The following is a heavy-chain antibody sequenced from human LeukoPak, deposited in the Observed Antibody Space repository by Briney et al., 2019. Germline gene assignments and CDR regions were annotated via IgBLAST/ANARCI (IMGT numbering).Heavy chain of an antibody. CDR1: GFTFSNYG. J-gene: IGHJ4*02. CDR3: ASYSSSWYGGIWDY. CDR2: ISGSGGST. D-gene: IGHD6-13*01. V-gene: IGHV3-23*01. Sequence: GGSLRLSCAASGFTFSNYGMSWVRQAPGKGLEWVSAISGSGGSTYYADSVKGRFTISRDNSKNTLYLQMNSLRAEDTAVYYCASYSSSWYGGIWDYWGQGTLVTVSS.